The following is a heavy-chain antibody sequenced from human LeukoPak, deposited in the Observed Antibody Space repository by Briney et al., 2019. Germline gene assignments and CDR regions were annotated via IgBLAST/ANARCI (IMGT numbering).Heavy chain of an antibody. D-gene: IGHD5-18*01. CDR1: GFTFSSYA. V-gene: IGHV3-23*01. J-gene: IGHJ4*02. CDR2: ISGSGGST. CDR3: AKYSARYSYGSGYFDY. Sequence: GGSLRLSCAASGFTFSSYAMSWVRQAPGKGLEWVSAISGSGGSTYYADSVKGRFTISRGNSKNTLYLQMNSLRAEDTAVYYCAKYSARYSYGSGYFDYWGQGTLVTVSS.